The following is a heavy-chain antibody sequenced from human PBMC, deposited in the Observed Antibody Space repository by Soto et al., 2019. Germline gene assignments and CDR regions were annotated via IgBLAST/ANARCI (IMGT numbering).Heavy chain of an antibody. D-gene: IGHD2-15*01. CDR3: ASSREDIVVVVAATRLYGMDV. Sequence: EVQLVESGGGLVKPGGSLRLSCAASGFTFSSYSMNWVRQAPGKGLEWVSSISSSSSYIYYADSVKGRFTISRDNAKNSLYLQMNSLRAEDTAVYYCASSREDIVVVVAATRLYGMDVWGQGTTVTVSS. V-gene: IGHV3-21*01. CDR2: ISSSSSYI. CDR1: GFTFSSYS. J-gene: IGHJ6*02.